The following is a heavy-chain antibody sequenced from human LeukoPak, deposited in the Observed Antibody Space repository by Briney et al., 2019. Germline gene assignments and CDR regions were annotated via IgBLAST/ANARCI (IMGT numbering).Heavy chain of an antibody. J-gene: IGHJ4*02. CDR1: GGSFSGYY. D-gene: IGHD2-15*01. CDR2: INHSGST. Sequence: SETLSLTCAVYGGSFSGYYWSWIRQPPGKGLEWIGEINHSGSTNYNPSLKSRVTISVDTSKNQFSLKLSSVTAADTAVYYCARGLNKYCSGGGCYPGSWGQGTLVTVSS. V-gene: IGHV4-34*01. CDR3: ARGLNKYCSGGGCYPGS.